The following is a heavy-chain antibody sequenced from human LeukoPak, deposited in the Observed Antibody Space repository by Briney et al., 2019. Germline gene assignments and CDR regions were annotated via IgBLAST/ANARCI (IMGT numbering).Heavy chain of an antibody. J-gene: IGHJ4*02. D-gene: IGHD2-2*01. CDR1: GFTFDDYT. CDR3: AKDTGYILGSTSCYFDY. Sequence: PGGSLRLSCAASGFTFDDYTMHWVRQAPGKGLEWVSLISWDGGSTYYADSVKGRFTISRDNSKNSLYLQMNSLRTEDTALYYCAKDTGYILGSTSCYFDYWGQGTLVTVSS. V-gene: IGHV3-43*01. CDR2: ISWDGGST.